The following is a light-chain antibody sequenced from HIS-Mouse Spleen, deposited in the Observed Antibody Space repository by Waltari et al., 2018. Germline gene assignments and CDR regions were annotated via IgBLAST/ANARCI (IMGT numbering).Light chain of an antibody. V-gene: IGLV3-21*03. CDR1: NIGSKC. CDR2: DDS. CDR3: QVWDSSSDHVV. Sequence: SYVLTQLPSVSVASVTTARITFGGNNIGSKCVHWYQQKPGQAPVLVVYDDSDRPSGIPERFSGSNSGNTATLTISRVEAGDEADYYCQVWDSSSDHVVFGGGTKLTVL. J-gene: IGLJ2*01.